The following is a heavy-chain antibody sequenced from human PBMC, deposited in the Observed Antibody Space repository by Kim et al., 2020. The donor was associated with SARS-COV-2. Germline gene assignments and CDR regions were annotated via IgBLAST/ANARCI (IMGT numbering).Heavy chain of an antibody. CDR2: INPNSGGT. Sequence: ASVKVSCKASGYTFTDYYMHWVRQAPGQGLEWMGRINPNSGGTNYAQKFQGRVTMTRDTSISTAYMELSRLRSDDTAVYYCACSMIVVHAFDYWGQGTLVTVSS. CDR1: GYTFTDYY. J-gene: IGHJ4*02. V-gene: IGHV1-2*02. D-gene: IGHD3-22*01. CDR3: ACSMIVVHAFDY.